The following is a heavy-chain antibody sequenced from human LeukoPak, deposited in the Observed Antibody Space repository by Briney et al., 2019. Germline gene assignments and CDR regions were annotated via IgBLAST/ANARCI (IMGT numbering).Heavy chain of an antibody. Sequence: GGSLRLSCAASGFTFSDYYMSWIRQAPGKGLEWVSYISSSGSTIYYAGSVKGRFTISRDNAKNSLYLQMNSLRAEDTAVYYCAREIGDIVVVPAATDYYYYYYMDVWGKGTTVTVSS. J-gene: IGHJ6*03. CDR2: ISSSGSTI. D-gene: IGHD2-2*01. CDR3: AREIGDIVVVPAATDYYYYYYMDV. CDR1: GFTFSDYY. V-gene: IGHV3-11*04.